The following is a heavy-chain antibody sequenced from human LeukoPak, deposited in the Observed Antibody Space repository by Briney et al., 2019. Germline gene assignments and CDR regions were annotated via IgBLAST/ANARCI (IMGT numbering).Heavy chain of an antibody. V-gene: IGHV3-66*02. J-gene: IGHJ4*02. Sequence: GGSLRLSCAASGFTVSSNYMSWVRQAPGKGLEWVSVIYSGGSTYYADSVKGRFTIPRDNSKNTLYLQMNSLRAEDTAVYYCASPPYGSGSYYYTYWGQGTLATVSS. CDR1: GFTVSSNY. CDR2: IYSGGST. CDR3: ASPPYGSGSYYYTY. D-gene: IGHD3-10*01.